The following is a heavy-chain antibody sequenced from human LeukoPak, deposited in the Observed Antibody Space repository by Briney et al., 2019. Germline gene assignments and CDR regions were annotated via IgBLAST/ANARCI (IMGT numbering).Heavy chain of an antibody. CDR1: GFTFSSYA. Sequence: PGGSLRLSCAASGFTFSSYAMSWVRQAPGKGLEGGSAISGSGGSTYYADSVKGRFTISRDNSKNTLYLLMNNLTAEDTAVYYCAKDDGVYPYYYDSSGYRITSAFDIWGQGTMVTVSS. J-gene: IGHJ3*02. V-gene: IGHV3-23*01. D-gene: IGHD3-22*01. CDR3: AKDDGVYPYYYDSSGYRITSAFDI. CDR2: ISGSGGST.